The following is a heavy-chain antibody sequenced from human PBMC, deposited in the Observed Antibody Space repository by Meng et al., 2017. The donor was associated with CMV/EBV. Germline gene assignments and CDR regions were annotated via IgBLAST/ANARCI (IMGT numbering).Heavy chain of an antibody. Sequence: GGSLRLSCAASGFTFGDYAMSWVRQAPGKGLEWVGFIRSKAYGGTTEYAASVKGRFTISRDDSKSIAYLQMNSLKTEDTAVYYCTRDLTPNYWGQGTLVTVSS. CDR2: IRSKAYGGTT. CDR1: GFTFGDYA. J-gene: IGHJ4*02. V-gene: IGHV3-49*04. CDR3: TRDLTPNY.